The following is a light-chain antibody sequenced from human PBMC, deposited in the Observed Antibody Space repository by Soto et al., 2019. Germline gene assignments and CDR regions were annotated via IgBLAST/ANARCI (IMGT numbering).Light chain of an antibody. CDR1: GLAKKY. CDR2: KDR. CDR3: FSAADTNRVI. J-gene: IGLJ2*01. Sequence: SYELTQPSSVSVSPGQTARITCSGDGLAKKYARWFQQKAGQAPILLLYKDRERPPGIPERFSGSSSGTTVTLTISGAQVEGEADYYCFSAADTNRVIFGGGTKLTVL. V-gene: IGLV3-27*01.